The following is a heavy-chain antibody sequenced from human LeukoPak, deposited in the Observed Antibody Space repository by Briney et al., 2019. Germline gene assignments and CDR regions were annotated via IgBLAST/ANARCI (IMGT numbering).Heavy chain of an antibody. CDR2: IYYSGST. J-gene: IGHJ6*03. V-gene: IGHV4-59*13. D-gene: IGHD1-14*01. Sequence: SETLSLTCTVSGGSISSYYWSWIRQPPGKGLEWIGYIYYSGSTNYNPSLKSRVTISVDTSKNQFSLKLSSVTAADTAVYYCARVPPDLSGGYYMDVWGKGTTVTVSS. CDR3: ARVPPDLSGGYYMDV. CDR1: GGSISSYY.